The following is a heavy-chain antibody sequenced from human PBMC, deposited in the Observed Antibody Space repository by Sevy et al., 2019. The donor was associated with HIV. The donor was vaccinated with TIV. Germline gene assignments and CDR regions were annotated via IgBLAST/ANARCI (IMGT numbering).Heavy chain of an antibody. D-gene: IGHD3-22*01. CDR2: IRSKTYGGAT. V-gene: IGHV3-49*03. CDR1: GFTFVEYA. Sequence: GGSLRLSCTASGFTFVEYALSWFRQAPGKGLEWVGFIRSKTYGGATEFAASVNGRFTTSRDDSKSIAYLQMNSLKTEDTALYYCGRGQYYDSSGYTDFWGQGTLVTVSS. J-gene: IGHJ4*02. CDR3: GRGQYYDSSGYTDF.